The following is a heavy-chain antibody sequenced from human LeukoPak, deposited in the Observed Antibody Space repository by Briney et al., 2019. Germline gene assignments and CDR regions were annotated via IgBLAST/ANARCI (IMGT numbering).Heavy chain of an antibody. CDR3: AKDYGITGTGGAWLDP. V-gene: IGHV3-30*02. J-gene: IGHJ5*02. Sequence: GGSLRLSCAASGFTFSSYGMHWVRQAPGKGLEWVAFIRYDGSNKNHADSLKGRFTISRDNSKSMLYLQMNSLRAEDTSVYYCAKDYGITGTGGAWLDPWGQGTLVTVSS. D-gene: IGHD1-20*01. CDR1: GFTFSSYG. CDR2: IRYDGSNK.